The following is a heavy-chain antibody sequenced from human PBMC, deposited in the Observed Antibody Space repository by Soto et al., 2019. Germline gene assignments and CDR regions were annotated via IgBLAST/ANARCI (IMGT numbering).Heavy chain of an antibody. J-gene: IGHJ6*02. V-gene: IGHV3-33*01. Sequence: QVQLVESGGGVVQPGRSLRLSCAASGFTFSSYGMHWVRQAPGKGLEWVAVIWYDGSNKYYADSVKGRFTISRDNSKNKLYLQMNSLRAEDTAVYYCARDRIVGAYYYYYGMDVWGQGTTVTVSS. CDR1: GFTFSSYG. CDR3: ARDRIVGAYYYYYGMDV. CDR2: IWYDGSNK. D-gene: IGHD1-26*01.